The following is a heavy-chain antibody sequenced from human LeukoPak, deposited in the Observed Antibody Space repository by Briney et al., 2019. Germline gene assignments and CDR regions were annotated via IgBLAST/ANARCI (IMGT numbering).Heavy chain of an antibody. D-gene: IGHD2-2*01. CDR3: ARVRTVVVPAADNFDY. Sequence: ASVKVSCKASGYTFTGYYMHWVRQAPGQGLEWMGWINPNRGGTNYAQKFQGRVTMTRDTSISTAYMELSRLRSDDTAVYYCARVRTVVVPAADNFDYWGQGTLVTVSS. CDR1: GYTFTGYY. V-gene: IGHV1-2*02. J-gene: IGHJ4*02. CDR2: INPNRGGT.